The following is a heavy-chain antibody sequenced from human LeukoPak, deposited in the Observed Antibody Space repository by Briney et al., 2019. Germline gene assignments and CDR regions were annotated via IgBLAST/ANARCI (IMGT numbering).Heavy chain of an antibody. CDR2: IYSGGST. J-gene: IGHJ6*03. CDR3: ARYCRVGAPDRYYYYYYMDV. CDR1: GITVSSNY. Sequence: PGGSLRLSCAASGITVSSNYMSWVRQAPGKGLEWVSVIYSGGSTYYADSVKGRFTISRDNSKNTLYLQMNSLRAEDTAVYYCARYCRVGAPDRYYYYYYMDVWGKGTTVTVSS. V-gene: IGHV3-66*02. D-gene: IGHD1-26*01.